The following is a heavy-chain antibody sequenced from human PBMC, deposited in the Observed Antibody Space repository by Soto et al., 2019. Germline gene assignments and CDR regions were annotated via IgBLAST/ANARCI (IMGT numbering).Heavy chain of an antibody. J-gene: IGHJ6*03. CDR2: INHSGST. CDR3: ARARNLRFLEWLPYMDV. Sequence: SETLSLTCAVHGGSFSGYYWSWIRQPPGKGLEWIGEINHSGSTNYNPSLKSRVTISVDTSKNQFSLKLSSVTAADTAVYYCARARNLRFLEWLPYMDVWGKGTTVTVS. D-gene: IGHD3-3*01. CDR1: GGSFSGYY. V-gene: IGHV4-34*01.